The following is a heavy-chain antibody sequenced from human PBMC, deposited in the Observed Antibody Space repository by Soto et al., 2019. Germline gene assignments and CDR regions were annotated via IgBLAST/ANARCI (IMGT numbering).Heavy chain of an antibody. Sequence: GGSLRLSCAASGFTFSSYAMSWVRQAPGKGLEWVSAISGSGGSTYYADSVKGRFTISRDNSKNTLYLQMNSLRAEDTAVYYCATLRGGTMVRGVILEKYYFDYWGQGTLVTVSS. CDR3: ATLRGGTMVRGVILEKYYFDY. CDR2: ISGSGGST. J-gene: IGHJ4*02. CDR1: GFTFSSYA. V-gene: IGHV3-23*01. D-gene: IGHD3-10*01.